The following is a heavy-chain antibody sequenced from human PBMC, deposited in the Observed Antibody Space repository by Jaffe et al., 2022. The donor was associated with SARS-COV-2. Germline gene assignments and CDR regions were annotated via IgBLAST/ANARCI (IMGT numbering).Heavy chain of an antibody. CDR3: AREGSPWEYYDFWSGFDN. J-gene: IGHJ5*02. CDR1: GYTFTSYG. D-gene: IGHD3-3*01. V-gene: IGHV1-18*01. Sequence: QVQLVQSGAEVKKPGASVKVSCKASGYTFTSYGLSWVRQAPGQGLEWVGWISAYNGNTDYAQNLQGRVTMTTDTSTSTAYMELRSLRSDDTAVYYCAREGSPWEYYDFWSGFDNWGQGTLVTVSS. CDR2: ISAYNGNT.